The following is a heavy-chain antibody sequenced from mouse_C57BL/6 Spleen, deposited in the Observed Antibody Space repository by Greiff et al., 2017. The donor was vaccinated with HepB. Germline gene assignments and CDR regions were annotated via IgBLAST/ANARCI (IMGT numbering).Heavy chain of an antibody. CDR3: ARSDYDYDGGFLFAF. J-gene: IGHJ3*01. V-gene: IGHV1-82*01. Sequence: QVQLQQSGPELVKPGASVKISCKASGYAFSSSWMNWVKQRPGKGLEWIGRIYPGDGDTNYNGKFKGKATLTADKSSSTAYMQLSSLTSEDSAVYFCARSDYDYDGGFLFAFWGQGTLVTVSA. D-gene: IGHD2-4*01. CDR1: GYAFSSSW. CDR2: IYPGDGDT.